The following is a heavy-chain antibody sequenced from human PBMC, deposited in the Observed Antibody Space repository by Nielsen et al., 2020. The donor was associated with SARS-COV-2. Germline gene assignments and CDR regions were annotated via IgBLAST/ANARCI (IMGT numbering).Heavy chain of an antibody. V-gene: IGHV4-59*08. CDR3: ARRSSSSVSYYYYYYMDV. D-gene: IGHD6-6*01. J-gene: IGHJ6*03. Sequence: REAPGKGLEWIGYIYYSGSTNYNPSLKSRVTISVDTSKNQFSLKLSSVTAADTAVYYCARRSSSSVSYYYYYYMDVWGKGTTVTVSS. CDR2: IYYSGST.